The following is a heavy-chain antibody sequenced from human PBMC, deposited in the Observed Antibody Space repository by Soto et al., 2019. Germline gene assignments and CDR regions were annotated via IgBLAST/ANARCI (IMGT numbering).Heavy chain of an antibody. CDR2: IKKEGSEK. CDR3: ARPIRGSPEDV. D-gene: IGHD1-20*01. J-gene: IGHJ6*02. Sequence: EVQLVESGGGLVQPGGSLRLSCEASGFTFSAYWMGWVRQAPGTGLQWVATIKKEGSEKYYVDSVTGRFTISRDNDKTSLYLPLSTLRAEDTGVYYCARPIRGSPEDVWGQGTTVTVSS. CDR1: GFTFSAYW. V-gene: IGHV3-7*05.